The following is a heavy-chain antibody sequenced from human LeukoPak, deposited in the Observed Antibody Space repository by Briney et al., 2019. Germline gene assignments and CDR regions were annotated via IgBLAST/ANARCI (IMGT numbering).Heavy chain of an antibody. CDR2: ISSSGST. CDR1: GGSIISYY. D-gene: IGHD1-26*01. J-gene: IGHJ4*02. CDR3: AREGRGSTRGY. Sequence: SETLSLTCTVSGGSIISYYWTWIRQPAGKGLEWIGRISSSGSTYYNPSLKSRVTMTVDRSKNQFSLKLSSVTAADTAVYYCAREGRGSTRGYWGQGTLVTVSS. V-gene: IGHV4-4*07.